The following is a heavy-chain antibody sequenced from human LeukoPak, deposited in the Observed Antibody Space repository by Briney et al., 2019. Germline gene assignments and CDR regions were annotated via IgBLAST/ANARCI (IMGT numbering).Heavy chain of an antibody. Sequence: ASVKVSCKASGYTFTDYYMHWVRQAPGQGLEWMGWINPNSGGTNYAQKFQGRVTMTRDTSISTAYMELNRLRSDDTAVYYCATARGSVSVINWFDPWGQGTLVTVSS. CDR2: INPNSGGT. CDR3: ATARGSVSVINWFDP. CDR1: GYTFTDYY. V-gene: IGHV1-2*02. J-gene: IGHJ5*02. D-gene: IGHD5/OR15-5a*01.